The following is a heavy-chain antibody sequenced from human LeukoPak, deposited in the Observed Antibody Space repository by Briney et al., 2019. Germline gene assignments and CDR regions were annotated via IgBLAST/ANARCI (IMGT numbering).Heavy chain of an antibody. Sequence: GGSLRLSCAASGFTFSSYGMHWVRQAPGKGLEWVAVISYDGSNKYYADSVKGRFTISRDNSKNTLYLQMNSLRAEDTAVYYCAKKPHSSWYYGMDVWGQGTTVTVSS. V-gene: IGHV3-30*18. CDR1: GFTFSSYG. D-gene: IGHD6-13*01. CDR2: ISYDGSNK. J-gene: IGHJ6*02. CDR3: AKKPHSSWYYGMDV.